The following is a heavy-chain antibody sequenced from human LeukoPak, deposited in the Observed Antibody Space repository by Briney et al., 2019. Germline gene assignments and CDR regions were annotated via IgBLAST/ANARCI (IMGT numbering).Heavy chain of an antibody. J-gene: IGHJ4*02. CDR1: GFTFSTYW. Sequence: GGSLRLSCAASGFTFSTYWMSWVRQAPGKGLEWVANINQGGSEKYYVDSVKGRFTISRDNAKNSLDLQVNSLRVEDTAVYLCARGYCSGGSCYGGGFDYWGQGTLATVSS. V-gene: IGHV3-7*01. D-gene: IGHD2-15*01. CDR2: INQGGSEK. CDR3: ARGYCSGGSCYGGGFDY.